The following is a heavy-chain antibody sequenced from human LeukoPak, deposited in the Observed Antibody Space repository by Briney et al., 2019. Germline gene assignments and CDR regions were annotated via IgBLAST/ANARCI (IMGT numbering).Heavy chain of an antibody. J-gene: IGHJ4*02. CDR2: IYASGST. D-gene: IGHD6-19*01. V-gene: IGHV4-61*02. CDR3: ASEGLAVVGNFLY. CDR1: GGSIGSGAYY. Sequence: PSETLSLTCTVSGGSIGSGAYYWSWIRQPAGKGPEWIGRIYASGSTNYNPSLKSRVTISVDTSENQFSVNLRSVTAADTAVYYCASEGLAVVGNFLYWGQGGLVTVSS.